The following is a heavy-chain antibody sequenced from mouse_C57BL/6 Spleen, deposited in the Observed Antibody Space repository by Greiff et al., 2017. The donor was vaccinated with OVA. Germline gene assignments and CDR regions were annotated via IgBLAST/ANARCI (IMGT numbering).Heavy chain of an antibody. J-gene: IGHJ2*01. Sequence: DVKLQESGPGLVKPSQSLSLTCSVTGYSITSGYYWNWIRQFPGNKLEWMGYISYDGSNNYNPSLKNRISITRDTSKNQFFLKLNSVTTEDTATYYCARGFTGDYWGQGTTLTVSS. V-gene: IGHV3-6*01. CDR1: GYSITSGYY. D-gene: IGHD1-1*01. CDR2: ISYDGSN. CDR3: ARGFTGDY.